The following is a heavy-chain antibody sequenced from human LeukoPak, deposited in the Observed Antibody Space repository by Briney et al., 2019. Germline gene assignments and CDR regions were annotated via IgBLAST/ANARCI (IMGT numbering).Heavy chain of an antibody. CDR1: GYTFTGYY. Sequence: ASVKVSCKASGYTFTGYYMHWVRLAPGQGLEWMGWINPNSGGTNYAQKFQGRVTMTRDTSISTAYMELSRLRSDDTAVYYCARDGDYGDYYWFDPWGQGTLVTVSS. V-gene: IGHV1-2*02. CDR3: ARDGDYGDYYWFDP. CDR2: INPNSGGT. D-gene: IGHD4-17*01. J-gene: IGHJ5*02.